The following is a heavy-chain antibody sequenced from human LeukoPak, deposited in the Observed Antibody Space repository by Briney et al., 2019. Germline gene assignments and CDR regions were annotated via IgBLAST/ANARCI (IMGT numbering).Heavy chain of an antibody. Sequence: ASVKVSCKASGYTFTGYYIHWVRQAPGQGLEWVGRINPNSGGTNYAQKFQNRVTMTRDTSISTAYMELSRLISDDTAVYYCARESSDGSGSFDYWGQGTLATVSS. V-gene: IGHV1-2*06. CDR3: ARESSDGSGSFDY. CDR2: INPNSGGT. CDR1: GYTFTGYY. J-gene: IGHJ4*02. D-gene: IGHD3-10*01.